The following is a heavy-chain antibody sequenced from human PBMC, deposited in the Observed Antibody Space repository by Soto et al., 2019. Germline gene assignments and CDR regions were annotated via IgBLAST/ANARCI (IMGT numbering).Heavy chain of an antibody. CDR2: ISAYNGNT. CDR1: GYTFSNYG. J-gene: IGHJ4*02. CDR3: AREESLTGYRYFDY. V-gene: IGHV1-18*01. Sequence: GASVKVSCKASGYTFSNYGITWVRQAPGQGLEWMGWISAYNGNTNYAQKLQGRVTMTTDTSTSTAYMELRSLRSDDTAVYYCAREESLTGYRYFDYWGQGTLVTVSS. D-gene: IGHD3-9*01.